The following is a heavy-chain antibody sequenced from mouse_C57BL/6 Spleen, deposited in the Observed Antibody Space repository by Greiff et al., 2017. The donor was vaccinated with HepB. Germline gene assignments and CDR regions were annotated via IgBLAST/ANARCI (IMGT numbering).Heavy chain of an antibody. CDR3: ARSLLSHYAMDY. CDR2: IWSDGST. D-gene: IGHD1-1*02. CDR1: GFSLTSYG. V-gene: IGHV2-6*03. Sequence: VQLQQSGPGLVAPSQSLSITCTVSGFSLTSYGVHWVRQPPGKGLEWLVVIWSDGSTTYNSALKSRLSISKDNSKSQVFLKMNSLQTDDTAMYYCARSLLSHYAMDYWGQGTSVTVSS. J-gene: IGHJ4*01.